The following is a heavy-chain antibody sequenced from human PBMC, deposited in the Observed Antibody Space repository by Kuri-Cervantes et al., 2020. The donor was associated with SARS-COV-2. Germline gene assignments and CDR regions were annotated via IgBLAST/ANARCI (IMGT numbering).Heavy chain of an antibody. V-gene: IGHV1-69*13. D-gene: IGHD6-13*01. CDR1: GGTFSSYA. Sequence: SVKVSCKASGGTFSSYAISWVRQAPGQGLEWMGGIIPIFGTANYAQKFQGRVTITADESTSTAYMELSSLRSEDTAVYYCATRHGYSSSWPSLGYYYGMDVWGKGTTVTVSS. CDR2: IIPIFGTA. J-gene: IGHJ6*04. CDR3: ATRHGYSSSWPSLGYYYGMDV.